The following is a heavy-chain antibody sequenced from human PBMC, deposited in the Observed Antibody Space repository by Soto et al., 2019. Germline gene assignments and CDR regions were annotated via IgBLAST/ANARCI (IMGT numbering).Heavy chain of an antibody. Sequence: QVQLQESGPGLVKPSETLSLTCTVSGGSISSYYWSWIRQPPGKGLEWIGYIYYSGSTNYNPSLKSRVTISVDTSKNQFSLKLNSVTAADTAVYYCARERVVVVPAAMFGACDIWGQGTMVTVSS. J-gene: IGHJ3*02. D-gene: IGHD2-2*01. CDR1: GGSISSYY. CDR3: ARERVVVVPAAMFGACDI. CDR2: IYYSGST. V-gene: IGHV4-59*01.